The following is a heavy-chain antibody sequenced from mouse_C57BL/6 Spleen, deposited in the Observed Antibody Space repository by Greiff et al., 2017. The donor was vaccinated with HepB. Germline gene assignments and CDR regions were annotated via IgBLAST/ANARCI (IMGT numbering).Heavy chain of an antibody. CDR3: ARRPYYYGSSYWYFDV. D-gene: IGHD1-1*01. J-gene: IGHJ1*03. Sequence: QVQLQQSGAELMKPGASVKLSCKATGYTFTGYWIEWVKQRPGHGLEWIGEILPGSGSTNYNEKFKGKATFTADTSSNTAYMQLSSLTTEDSAIYYCARRPYYYGSSYWYFDVWGTGTTVTVAS. CDR2: ILPGSGST. CDR1: GYTFTGYW. V-gene: IGHV1-9*01.